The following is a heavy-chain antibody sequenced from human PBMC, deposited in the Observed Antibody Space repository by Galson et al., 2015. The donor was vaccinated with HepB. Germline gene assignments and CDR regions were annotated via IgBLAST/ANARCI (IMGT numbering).Heavy chain of an antibody. Sequence: VKVSCKASGYTFTSYDINWVRQATGQGLEWMGWMNPNSGNTGYAQKFQGRVTMTRNTSISTAYMELSSLRSEDTAVYYCASALVGATTFIFDLWGRGTLVTVSS. CDR3: ASALVGATTFIFDL. J-gene: IGHJ2*01. V-gene: IGHV1-8*01. CDR1: GYTFTSYD. D-gene: IGHD1-26*01. CDR2: MNPNSGNT.